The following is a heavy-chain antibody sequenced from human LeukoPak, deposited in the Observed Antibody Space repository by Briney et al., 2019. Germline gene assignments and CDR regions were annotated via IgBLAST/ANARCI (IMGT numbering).Heavy chain of an antibody. Sequence: PGGSLRLSCAASGFTFSSYEMNWVRQAPGKGLEWVSFIDSSSRYIHQADSVKGRFTISRDNAKSSVFLQMNSLRAEDTAVYYCARVGGHCTSTSCPPPDYWGQGTLVTVSS. V-gene: IGHV3-21*01. CDR3: ARVGGHCTSTSCPPPDY. J-gene: IGHJ4*02. CDR2: IDSSSRYI. CDR1: GFTFSSYE. D-gene: IGHD2-2*01.